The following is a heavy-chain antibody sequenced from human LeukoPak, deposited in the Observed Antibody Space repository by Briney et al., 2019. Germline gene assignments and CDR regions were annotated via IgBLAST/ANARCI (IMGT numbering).Heavy chain of an antibody. CDR3: ARVHLASAASLDY. D-gene: IGHD6-13*01. V-gene: IGHV3-53*01. CDR2: IYSGGST. CDR1: GFTVSSNY. Sequence: GGSLRLSCAASGFTVSSNYMSWVRQAPGKGLEWVSVIYSGGSTYYADSVKGRFTISRDNSKNTLYLQMNSLRAEDTAVYYCARVHLASAASLDYWGQGTLVTVSS. J-gene: IGHJ4*02.